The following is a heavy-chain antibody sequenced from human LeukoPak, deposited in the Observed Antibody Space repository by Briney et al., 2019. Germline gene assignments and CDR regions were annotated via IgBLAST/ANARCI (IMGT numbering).Heavy chain of an antibody. D-gene: IGHD2-21*02. J-gene: IGHJ4*02. CDR2: IKQDGSEK. CDR1: GFTFSSYW. V-gene: IGHV3-7*01. CDR3: ARDKRVVTGLYYFEY. Sequence: PGGSLRLSGAASGFTFSSYWMSWVRQAPGKGLEWVANIKQDGSEKYYVDSVKGRFTISRDNAKNSLYLQMNSLRAEDTAVYYCARDKRVVTGLYYFEYWGQGTLVTVSS.